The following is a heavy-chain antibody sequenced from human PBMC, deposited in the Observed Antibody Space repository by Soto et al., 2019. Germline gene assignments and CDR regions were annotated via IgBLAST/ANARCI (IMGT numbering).Heavy chain of an antibody. J-gene: IGHJ5*02. CDR1: GYTFTSYG. D-gene: IGHD3-22*01. CDR2: ISAYNGNT. CDR3: ARISTYYYDSSGYWNRFDP. Sequence: ASVKVSCKASGYTFTSYGISWVRQAPGQGLEWMGWISAYNGNTNYAQKLQGRVTMTTDTSTSTAYMELRSLRSDDTAVYYCARISTYYYDSSGYWNRFDPWGQGTLVTVSS. V-gene: IGHV1-18*01.